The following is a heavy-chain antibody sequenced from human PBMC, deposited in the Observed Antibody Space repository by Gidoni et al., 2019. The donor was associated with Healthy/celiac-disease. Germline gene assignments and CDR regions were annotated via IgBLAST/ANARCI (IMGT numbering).Heavy chain of an antibody. D-gene: IGHD1-26*01. CDR2: ISWNSGSI. V-gene: IGHV3-9*01. Sequence: EVQLVESGGGLVQPGRSLRLSCAASGFTFDDYAMHWVRQAPGKGLEWVSGISWNSGSIGYADSVKGRFTISRDNAKNSLYLQMNSLRAEDTALYYCAKRGEGADAYFDYWGQGTLVTVSS. CDR3: AKRGEGADAYFDY. J-gene: IGHJ4*02. CDR1: GFTFDDYA.